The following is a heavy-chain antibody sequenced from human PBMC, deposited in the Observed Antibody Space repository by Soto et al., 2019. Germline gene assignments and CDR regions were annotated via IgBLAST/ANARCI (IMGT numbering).Heavy chain of an antibody. J-gene: IGHJ1*01. CDR3: AKDDYGDYGAPYFQH. CDR2: ISGSGGST. D-gene: IGHD4-17*01. V-gene: IGHV3-23*01. Sequence: GGSLRLSCAASGFTFSSYAMSWVRQAPGKGLEWVSAISGSGGSTYYADSVKGRFTISRDNSKNTLYLQMNSLRAEDTAVYYCAKDDYGDYGAPYFQHWGQGTLVTVSS. CDR1: GFTFSSYA.